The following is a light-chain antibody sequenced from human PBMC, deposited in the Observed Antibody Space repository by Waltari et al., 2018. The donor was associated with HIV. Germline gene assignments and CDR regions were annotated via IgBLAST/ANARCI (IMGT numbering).Light chain of an antibody. J-gene: IGKJ2*01. CDR1: LGIRNS. CDR3: QQYYNSSPT. Sequence: DIQMSQSPSSLSASVGDRVTITCRASLGIRNSLAWYQQRPGEAPKLLLYAASTLESGVPSRFSGSGSGTDFTLTISSLQPADFATYYCQQYYNSSPTFGQGTKLEI. CDR2: AAS. V-gene: IGKV1-NL1*01.